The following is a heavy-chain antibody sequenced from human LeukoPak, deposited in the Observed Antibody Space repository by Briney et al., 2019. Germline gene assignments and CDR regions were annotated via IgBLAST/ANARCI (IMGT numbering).Heavy chain of an antibody. CDR1: GGSISSSSYY. D-gene: IGHD3-22*01. Sequence: SETLSLTCTVSGGSISSSSYYWGWIRQPPGKGLEWIGSIYYSGSTYYNPSLKSRVTISVDTSKNQFSLKLSSVTAADTAVYYCARRITMIVVVNGDAFDIWGQGTMVTVSS. J-gene: IGHJ3*02. V-gene: IGHV4-39*07. CDR2: IYYSGST. CDR3: ARRITMIVVVNGDAFDI.